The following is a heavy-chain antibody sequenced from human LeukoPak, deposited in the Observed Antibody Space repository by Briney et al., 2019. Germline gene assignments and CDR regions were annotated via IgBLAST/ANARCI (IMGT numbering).Heavy chain of an antibody. CDR1: GFTFSNYA. J-gene: IGHJ3*02. Sequence: GGSLRLSCAASGFTFSNYAMSWVRQAPGKGLEWVSAISGSGGSTYYADSVKGRFTVSRDNSKNTLYLQMNSLRAEDTAVYYCAKDQLYGDDAFDIWGQGTMVTVSS. V-gene: IGHV3-23*01. CDR2: ISGSGGST. CDR3: AKDQLYGDDAFDI. D-gene: IGHD4-17*01.